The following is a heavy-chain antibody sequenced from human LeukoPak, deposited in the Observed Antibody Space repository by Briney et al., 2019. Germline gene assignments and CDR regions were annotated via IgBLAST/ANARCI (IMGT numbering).Heavy chain of an antibody. CDR3: ATPGPVLLWFGELLR. CDR2: FDPEDGET. D-gene: IGHD3-10*01. CDR1: GYTLTELS. V-gene: IGHV1-24*01. J-gene: IGHJ4*02. Sequence: APVKVSCKVSGYTLTELSMHWVRQAPGKGLEWMGGFDPEDGETIYAQKFQGRVTMTEDTSTDTAYMELSSLRSEDTAVYYCATPGPVLLWFGELLRWGQGTLVTVSS.